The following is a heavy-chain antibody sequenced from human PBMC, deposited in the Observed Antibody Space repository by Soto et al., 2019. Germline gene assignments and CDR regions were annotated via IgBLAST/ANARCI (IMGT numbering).Heavy chain of an antibody. D-gene: IGHD3-3*01. CDR2: ISGSGGST. CDR3: ANGYDFWSGYYYYMDV. CDR1: GFTFSSYA. V-gene: IGHV3-23*01. Sequence: GGSLRLSCAASGFTFSSYAMRWVRQAPGKGLEWVSAISGSGGSTYYADPVKGRFTISRDNSKNTLYLQMNSLRAEDTAVYYCANGYDFWSGYYYYMDVWGKGTTVTVSS. J-gene: IGHJ6*03.